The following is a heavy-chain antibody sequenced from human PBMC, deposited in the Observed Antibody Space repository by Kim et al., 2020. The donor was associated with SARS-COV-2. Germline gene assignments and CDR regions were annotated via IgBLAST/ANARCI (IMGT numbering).Heavy chain of an antibody. Sequence: GGSLRLSCAASGFTFSSYAMSWVRQAPGKGLEWVSAISGSGGSTYYADSVKGRFTISRDNSKNTLYLQMNSLRAEDTAVYYCAKDLWFGELMRLDYWGQGTLVTVSS. CDR3: AKDLWFGELMRLDY. CDR1: GFTFSSYA. V-gene: IGHV3-23*01. J-gene: IGHJ4*02. D-gene: IGHD3-10*01. CDR2: ISGSGGST.